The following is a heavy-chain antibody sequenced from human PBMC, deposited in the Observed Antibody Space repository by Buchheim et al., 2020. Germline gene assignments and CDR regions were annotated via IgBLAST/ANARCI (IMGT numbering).Heavy chain of an antibody. Sequence: EVQLVQSGGGLVQPGGSLRPSCAASGIPVSSNYMSWVRQSPEKGLEWVSVLYTSGKSYYTDSVKGRFIVSRDDSENTLYLQMNGLRPEDTAVYYCASPGYSSGWYAYWGQGT. J-gene: IGHJ4*02. CDR2: LYTSGKS. CDR3: ASPGYSSGWYAY. CDR1: GIPVSSNY. D-gene: IGHD6-19*01. V-gene: IGHV3-66*02.